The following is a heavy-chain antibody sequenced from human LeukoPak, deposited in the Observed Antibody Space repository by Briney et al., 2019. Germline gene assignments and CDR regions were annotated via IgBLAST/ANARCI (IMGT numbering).Heavy chain of an antibody. CDR2: ISSSGSTI. Sequence: PGGSLRLSCAASGFTFSDYYMSWIRQAPGKGLEWVSYISSSGSTIYYADSVKGRFTISRDNAKSSLYLQMNSLRAEDTAVYYCARDPESSSDAFDIWGQGTMVTVSS. CDR1: GFTFSDYY. J-gene: IGHJ3*02. CDR3: ARDPESSSDAFDI. V-gene: IGHV3-11*01. D-gene: IGHD1-14*01.